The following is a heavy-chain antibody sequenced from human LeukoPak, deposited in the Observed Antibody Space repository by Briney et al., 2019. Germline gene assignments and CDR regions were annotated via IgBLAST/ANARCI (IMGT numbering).Heavy chain of an antibody. Sequence: GASVKVSCKVSGYTLTELSMHWVRQAPGKGLEWMGGFDPEDGETIYAQKFQGRVTMTEDTSTDTAYMELSSLRSEDTAVYYCATHVIAARPRAFDPWGQGTLVTVSS. V-gene: IGHV1-24*01. J-gene: IGHJ5*02. CDR3: ATHVIAARPRAFDP. CDR1: GYTLTELS. D-gene: IGHD6-6*01. CDR2: FDPEDGET.